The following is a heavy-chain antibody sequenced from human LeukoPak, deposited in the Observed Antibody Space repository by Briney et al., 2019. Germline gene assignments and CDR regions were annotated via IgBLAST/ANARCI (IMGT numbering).Heavy chain of an antibody. V-gene: IGHV3-23*01. J-gene: IGHJ4*02. D-gene: IGHD6-13*01. CDR2: INDGGGDT. CDR1: GFTFNTFA. CDR3: AKILSAAGTEY. Sequence: GGSLRLSCAASGFTFNTFAMSWVRQAPGKGLECVSIINDGGGDTYYADSVKGRFTISRDNSKNTLYLQMNSQRVEDTAMYYCAKILSAAGTEYWGQGTLVTVSS.